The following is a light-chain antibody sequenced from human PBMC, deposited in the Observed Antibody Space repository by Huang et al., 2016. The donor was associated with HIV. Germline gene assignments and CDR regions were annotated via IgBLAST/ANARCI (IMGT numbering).Light chain of an antibody. CDR1: QSLVHSDGNTY. Sequence: DVVMTQSPLSLPVTLGQPASISCRSSQSLVHSDGNTYLNWCQQSPGQSPRRLIYKVANRDYGVPDRFSGSGSGTDFTLKISRVEAEDVGVYYCMQGTHWPPYTFGQGTKLEIK. J-gene: IGKJ2*01. CDR2: KVA. V-gene: IGKV2-30*02. CDR3: MQGTHWPPYT.